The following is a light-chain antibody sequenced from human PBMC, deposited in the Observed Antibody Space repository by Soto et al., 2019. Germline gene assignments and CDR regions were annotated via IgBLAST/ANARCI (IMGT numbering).Light chain of an antibody. V-gene: IGKV1-39*01. CDR3: QQCPRTPIT. Sequence: DIQMTQSPSSLSASVGDRVTITCRASQSISNYLNWYQQKPGKAPKVLIYAASTVQSGVPSRFSGSGSGTDFTLTITSLPPEDFATYYCQQCPRTPITFGKGTRLEIK. CDR2: AAS. CDR1: QSISNY. J-gene: IGKJ5*01.